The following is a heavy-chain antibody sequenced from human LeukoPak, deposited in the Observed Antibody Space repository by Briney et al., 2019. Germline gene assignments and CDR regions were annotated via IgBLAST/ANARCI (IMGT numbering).Heavy chain of an antibody. CDR2: IIPIFGTA. Sequence: SVKVSCKTSGYTFTDYYIHWVRQAPGQGLEWMGGIIPIFGTANYAQKFQGRVTITAGESTSTAYMELSSLRSEDTAVYYCARVQWRADDAFDIWGQGTMVTVSS. CDR3: ARVQWRADDAFDI. V-gene: IGHV1-69*13. CDR1: GYTFTDYY. J-gene: IGHJ3*02. D-gene: IGHD5-24*01.